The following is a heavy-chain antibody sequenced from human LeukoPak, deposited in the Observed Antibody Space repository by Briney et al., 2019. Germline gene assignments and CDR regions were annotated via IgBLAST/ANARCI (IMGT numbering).Heavy chain of an antibody. CDR3: AMHDGYCSSTSCSHPTDAFDI. J-gene: IGHJ3*02. CDR2: ISSSGSTI. CDR1: GFTVSDYY. Sequence: GRSLRLSCAASGFTVSDYYMSWIRQAPGKGLEWVSYISSSGSTIYYADSVKGRFTISRDNAKNSLYLQMNSLRAEDTAVYYCAMHDGYCSSTSCSHPTDAFDIWGQGTMVTVSS. D-gene: IGHD2-2*03. V-gene: IGHV3-11*04.